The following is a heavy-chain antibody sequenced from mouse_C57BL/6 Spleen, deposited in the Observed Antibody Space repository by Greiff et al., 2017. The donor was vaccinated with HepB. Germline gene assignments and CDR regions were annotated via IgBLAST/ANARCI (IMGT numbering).Heavy chain of an antibody. Sequence: QVQLKQSGAELVRPGTSVKMSCKASGYTFTNYWIGWAKQRPGHGLEWIGDIYPGGGYTNYNEKFKGKATLTADKSSSTAYMQFSSLTSEDSAIYYCARRELGVFDYWGQGTTLTVSS. D-gene: IGHD4-1*01. V-gene: IGHV1-63*01. CDR2: IYPGGGYT. CDR3: ARRELGVFDY. CDR1: GYTFTNYW. J-gene: IGHJ2*01.